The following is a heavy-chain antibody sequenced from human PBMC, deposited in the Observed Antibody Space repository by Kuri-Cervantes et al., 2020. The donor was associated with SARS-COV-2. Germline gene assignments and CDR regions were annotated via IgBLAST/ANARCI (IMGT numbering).Heavy chain of an antibody. CDR1: GGSISSSSYY. V-gene: IGHV4-39*01. CDR2: IYYSGST. CDR3: ARHESFARNYDYIWGSYRQSYNWFDP. J-gene: IGHJ5*02. D-gene: IGHD3-16*02. Sequence: ESLKISCTVSGGSISSSSYYWGWIRQPPGKGLEWIGSIYYSGSTYYNPSLKSRVTISVDTSKNQFSLKLSSVTAADTAVYYCARHESFARNYDYIWGSYRQSYNWFDPWGQGTLVTVSS.